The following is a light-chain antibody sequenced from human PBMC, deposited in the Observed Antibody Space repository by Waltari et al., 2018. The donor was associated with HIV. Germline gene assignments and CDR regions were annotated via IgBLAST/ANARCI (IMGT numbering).Light chain of an antibody. J-gene: IGLJ3*02. V-gene: IGLV1-47*01. Sequence: QSVVTQSPSSSGTPGQRVTISCSGRNSNIGMNSVSWYRHFPGTTPHLLIYRNTARPSGVPDRFSGSKSGTSASLVISGLRSEDEADYYCAVWDDSLSGQVFGGGTKLTVL. CDR1: NSNIGMNS. CDR2: RNT. CDR3: AVWDDSLSGQV.